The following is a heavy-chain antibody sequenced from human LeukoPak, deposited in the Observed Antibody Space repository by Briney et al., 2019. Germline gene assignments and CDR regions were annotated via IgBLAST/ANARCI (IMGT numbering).Heavy chain of an antibody. V-gene: IGHV4-59*01. D-gene: IGHD6-19*01. CDR1: GGSISSYY. Sequence: SETLSLTCTDSGGSISSYYWSWIRQPPGKGLEWIGYIYYSGSTNYNPSLKSRVTISVDTSKNQFSLKLSSVTAADTAVYYCARDTALAGTGGYFDLWGQGTLVTVSS. CDR2: IYYSGST. CDR3: ARDTALAGTGGYFDL. J-gene: IGHJ4*02.